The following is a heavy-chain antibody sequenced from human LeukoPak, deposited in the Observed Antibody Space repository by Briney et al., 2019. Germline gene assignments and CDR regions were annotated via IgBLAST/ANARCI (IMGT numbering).Heavy chain of an antibody. J-gene: IGHJ4*02. CDR1: GFTFSSYS. Sequence: GGSLRLSCAASGFTFSSYSMNWVRHAPRKGLEWVSSISSSSSYIYYADSVKGRFTISRDNAKNSLYLQMNSLRAEDTAVYYCARDVSDYGDYLYFDYWGQGTLVTVSS. CDR2: ISSSSSYI. D-gene: IGHD4-17*01. V-gene: IGHV3-21*01. CDR3: ARDVSDYGDYLYFDY.